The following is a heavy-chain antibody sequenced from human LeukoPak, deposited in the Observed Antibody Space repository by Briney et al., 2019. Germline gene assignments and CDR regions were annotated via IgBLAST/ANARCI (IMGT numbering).Heavy chain of an antibody. D-gene: IGHD4-17*01. CDR2: ISNDGSRK. J-gene: IGHJ4*02. CDR3: AASSGDYVDY. V-gene: IGHV3-30*03. Sequence: GGSLRLSCAPSGFTFSRHGMHWVRQAPGKGLEWVAIISNDGSRKYYAHSVEGRFTISRDNSKNTLYLQMDSLRAEDTAVYYCAASSGDYVDYWGQGTLVTVSS. CDR1: GFTFSRHG.